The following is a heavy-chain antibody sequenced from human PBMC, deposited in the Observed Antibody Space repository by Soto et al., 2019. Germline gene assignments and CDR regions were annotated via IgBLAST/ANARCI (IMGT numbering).Heavy chain of an antibody. CDR2: ISGSGIST. J-gene: IGHJ6*02. V-gene: IGHV3-23*01. D-gene: IGHD4-4*01. CDR3: VKPPVITASYYYYDMDV. Sequence: EAQLLESGGGLVQPGGSLRLSCAASGFTFSTYPMSWVRQAPGKGLEWVSGISGSGISTYYTDSVKGRFTISRDSSKNTVFLQMNSLRDEDTAVYYCVKPPVITASYYYYDMDVWGQGTTVTVSS. CDR1: GFTFSTYP.